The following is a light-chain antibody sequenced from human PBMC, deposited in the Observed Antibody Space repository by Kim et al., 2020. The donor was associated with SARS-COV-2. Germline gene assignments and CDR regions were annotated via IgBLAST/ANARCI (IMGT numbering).Light chain of an antibody. CDR1: GGSIASNY. CDR3: QSYDSNNHVV. Sequence: TVTVSCTGGGGSIASNYVQWFQQRPGSAPTTVIYEDDQRPSGVPDRFSGSIDSSSNSATLTISGLKTEDEADYYCQSYDSNNHVVFGGGTQLTVL. J-gene: IGLJ2*01. CDR2: EDD. V-gene: IGLV6-57*02.